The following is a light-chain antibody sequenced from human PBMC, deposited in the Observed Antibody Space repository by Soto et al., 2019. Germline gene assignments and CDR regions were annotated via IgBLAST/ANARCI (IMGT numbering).Light chain of an antibody. Sequence: EIVLTQSPGTLSLSPGERATLSCRASQSVASNYLAWYQQRPGQAPRLLIYGASNRATGIPDRFSGSGSGTDFTLSISRLEPEDFAVYYCQQYGTSRTFGQGTKVEIK. CDR3: QQYGTSRT. CDR2: GAS. J-gene: IGKJ1*01. CDR1: QSVASNY. V-gene: IGKV3-20*01.